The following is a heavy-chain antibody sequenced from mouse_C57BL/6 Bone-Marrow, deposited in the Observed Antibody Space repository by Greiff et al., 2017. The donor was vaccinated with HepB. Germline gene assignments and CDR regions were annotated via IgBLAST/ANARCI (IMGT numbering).Heavy chain of an antibody. CDR3: ARGYCGSSYVDY. CDR1: GYTFTSYW. Sequence: QVQLQQPGAELVKPGASVKLSCKASGYTFTSYWMHWVKQRPGQGLEWIGMIHPNSGSTNYNEKFKSKATLTVDKSSSTAYMQLSSLTSEDSAVYYGARGYCGSSYVDYWGQGATLTVSS. V-gene: IGHV1-64*01. CDR2: IHPNSGST. J-gene: IGHJ2*01. D-gene: IGHD1-1*01.